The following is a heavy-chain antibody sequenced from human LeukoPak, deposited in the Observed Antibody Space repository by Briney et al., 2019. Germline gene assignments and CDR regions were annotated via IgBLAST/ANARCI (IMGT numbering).Heavy chain of an antibody. V-gene: IGHV4-30-4*01. D-gene: IGHD2-15*01. CDR3: AGRYCSGGSCNALRNAFDI. CDR1: GGSISSGDYY. Sequence: SQTLSLTCTVSGGSISSGDYYWSWIRQPPGKGLEWIAYIYYSGNTYYNPSLKSRVTISVDTSKNQFSLKLSSVTAADTAVYYCAGRYCSGGSCNALRNAFDIWGQGTMVTVSS. CDR2: IYYSGNT. J-gene: IGHJ3*02.